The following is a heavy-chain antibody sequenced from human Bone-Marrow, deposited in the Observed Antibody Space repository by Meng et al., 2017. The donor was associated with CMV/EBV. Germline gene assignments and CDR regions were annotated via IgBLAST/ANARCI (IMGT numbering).Heavy chain of an antibody. D-gene: IGHD3-22*01. CDR3: ARESYYYDSSGYYHFDY. J-gene: IGHJ4*02. CDR1: GFTISSNY. CDR2: FYSSGIT. V-gene: IGHV3-53*01. Sequence: ETLSLTCTASGFTISSNYMSWVRQAPGKGLECVSVFYSSGITYYADSVKGRFTISSDNSKTTLYLQMNSLRAEDTAVYYCARESYYYDSSGYYHFDYWGQGTLVTVSS.